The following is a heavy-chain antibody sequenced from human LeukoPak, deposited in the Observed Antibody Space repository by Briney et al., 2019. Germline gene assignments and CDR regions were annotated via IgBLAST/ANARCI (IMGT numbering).Heavy chain of an antibody. D-gene: IGHD5-24*01. J-gene: IGHJ4*02. Sequence: SETLSLTCTVSGGSISSNFWSWIRQPPGKGLEYIGYIYNSGTTNYNPSLKSRVTISVDTSKDQFSLKLSSVTAADTAIYYCAKSFSETERATITAYWGQGTLVTVSS. CDR2: IYNSGTT. CDR3: AKSFSETERATITAY. CDR1: GGSISSNF. V-gene: IGHV4-59*01.